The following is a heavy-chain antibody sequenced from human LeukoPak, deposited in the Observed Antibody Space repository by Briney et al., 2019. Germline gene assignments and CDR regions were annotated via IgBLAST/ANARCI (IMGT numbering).Heavy chain of an antibody. Sequence: ASVKVSCKASGGTFSSYTISWVRQAPGQGLEWMGRIIPILGIANYAQKFQGRVTITADKSTSTAYMELSRLRSEDTAVYYCARDLVVVPAAIRLVYEGVFDYWGQGTLVTVSS. CDR2: IIPILGIA. CDR3: ARDLVVVPAAIRLVYEGVFDY. CDR1: GGTFSSYT. J-gene: IGHJ4*02. V-gene: IGHV1-69*04. D-gene: IGHD2-2*02.